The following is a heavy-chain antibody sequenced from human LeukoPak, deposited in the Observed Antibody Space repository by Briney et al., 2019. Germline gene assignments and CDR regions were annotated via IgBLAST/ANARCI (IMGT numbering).Heavy chain of an antibody. Sequence: GGSLRLSCAASGFTFSSYEMNWVRQAPGKGLEWVSYISSSGSTIYYADSVKGRFTISRDNAKNSLYLQMNSLRAEDTAVYYCARETDSYDAFDIWGQGTMATVSS. D-gene: IGHD5-18*01. CDR1: GFTFSSYE. J-gene: IGHJ3*02. CDR3: ARETDSYDAFDI. V-gene: IGHV3-48*03. CDR2: ISSSGSTI.